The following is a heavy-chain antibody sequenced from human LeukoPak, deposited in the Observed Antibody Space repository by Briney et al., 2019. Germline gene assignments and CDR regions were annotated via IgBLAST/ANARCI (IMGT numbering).Heavy chain of an antibody. Sequence: ASVKVSCKASGYTFTGYYMHWVRQAPGQGLEWMGWISAHSGDTNYAQKLQDRVTMTTDTSSNTAYLEARSLRSDDSAVYYCARARNVMVIGDVWGKGTTVIVSS. CDR3: ARARNVMVIGDV. CDR1: GYTFTGYY. J-gene: IGHJ6*04. CDR2: ISAHSGDT. V-gene: IGHV1-18*04. D-gene: IGHD2/OR15-2a*01.